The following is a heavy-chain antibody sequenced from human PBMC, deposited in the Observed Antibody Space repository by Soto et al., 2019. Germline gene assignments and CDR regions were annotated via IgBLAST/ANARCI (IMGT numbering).Heavy chain of an antibody. CDR2: IIPIFGTA. CDR3: ARGVVLVVADDPIYYYGMDV. V-gene: IGHV1-69*01. D-gene: IGHD2-15*01. CDR1: GGTFSSYA. J-gene: IGHJ6*02. Sequence: QVQLVQSGAEVKKPGSSVKVSCKASGGTFSSYAISWVRQAPGQGLEWMGGIIPIFGTANYAQKFQGRVTITADESTSTDYMELSSLRSEDTAVYYCARGVVLVVADDPIYYYGMDVWGPGTTVTVSS.